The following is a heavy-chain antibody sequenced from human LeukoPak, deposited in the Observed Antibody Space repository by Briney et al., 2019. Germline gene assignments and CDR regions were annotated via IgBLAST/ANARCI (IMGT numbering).Heavy chain of an antibody. CDR1: GFTFDDYT. CDR3: ANGAGGTAGVRAFDI. V-gene: IGHV3-43*01. D-gene: IGHD3-16*01. J-gene: IGHJ3*02. CDR2: ISWDGGST. Sequence: GGSLRLSCAASGFTFDDYTMHWVRQAPGKGLEWVSLISWDGGSTYYADSVKGRFTISRDNSKNSLYLQMNSLRTEDTALYYCANGAGGTAGVRAFDIWGQGTMVTVSS.